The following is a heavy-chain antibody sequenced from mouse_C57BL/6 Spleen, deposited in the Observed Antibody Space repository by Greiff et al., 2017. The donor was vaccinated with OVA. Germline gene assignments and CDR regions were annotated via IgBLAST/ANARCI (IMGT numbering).Heavy chain of an antibody. V-gene: IGHV5-12*01. CDR1: GFTFSDYY. CDR2: ISNGGGST. Sequence: EVNVVESGGGLAQPGGSLKLSCAASGFTFSDYYMYWVRQTPEKRLEWVAYISNGGGSTYYPDTVKGRFTISRDNAKNTLYLQMSRLKSEDTAMYYCARNWDYAMDYWGQGTSVTVSS. D-gene: IGHD4-1*01. J-gene: IGHJ4*01. CDR3: ARNWDYAMDY.